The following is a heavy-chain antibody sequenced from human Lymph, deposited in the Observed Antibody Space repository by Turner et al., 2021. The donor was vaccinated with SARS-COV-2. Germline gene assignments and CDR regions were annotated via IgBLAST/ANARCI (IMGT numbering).Heavy chain of an antibody. D-gene: IGHD6-19*01. Sequence: QLQLQDSGPGLVKPSETPSLTCSVSCGSISRSTYYWCWIRQPPGKGLEWIGSIYDSGSTYDNPALRSRLTIYVDTTKNQFSLKLSSVNAADTAVYYCARGATQGWYVPVFDYWGQGTLVTVSS. CDR2: IYDSGST. V-gene: IGHV4-39*01. J-gene: IGHJ4*02. CDR1: CGSISRSTYY. CDR3: ARGATQGWYVPVFDY.